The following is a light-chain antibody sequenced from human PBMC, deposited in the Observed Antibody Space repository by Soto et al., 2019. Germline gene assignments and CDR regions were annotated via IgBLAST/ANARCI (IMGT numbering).Light chain of an antibody. V-gene: IGKV3-20*01. Sequence: ENVLTKSPGTLSLSPGERATLSCRDSQSVTSSYLAWYQQKPGQAPRLLIYSASSRATGVPDRFSGSGSATDFTLTISRVEPEDFAVYYCQQYGSSRNTFGQGTKVDIK. J-gene: IGKJ2*01. CDR3: QQYGSSRNT. CDR1: QSVTSSY. CDR2: SAS.